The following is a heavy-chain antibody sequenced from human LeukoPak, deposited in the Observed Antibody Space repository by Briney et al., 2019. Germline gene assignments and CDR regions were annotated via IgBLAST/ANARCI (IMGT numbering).Heavy chain of an antibody. CDR2: IYYSGST. CDR3: ARDRRGSCYGIGSGSFDP. J-gene: IGHJ5*02. D-gene: IGHD3-22*01. CDR1: GGSISSSSYY. V-gene: IGHV4-39*07. Sequence: PSETLSLTCTVSGGSISSSSYYWGWIRQPPGKGLEWIGSIYYSGSTYYNPSLKSRVTISVDTSKNQFSLKLSSVTAADTAVYYLARDRRGSCYGIGSGSFDPWAREPWSPSPQ.